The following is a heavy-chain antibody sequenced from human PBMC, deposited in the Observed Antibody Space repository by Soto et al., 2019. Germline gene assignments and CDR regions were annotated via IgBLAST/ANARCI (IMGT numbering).Heavy chain of an antibody. D-gene: IGHD1-1*01. V-gene: IGHV1-69*01. CDR1: GGTFSKDA. J-gene: IGHJ6*02. CDR3: TRVLAHTFEPGKTRYYAMDV. CDR2: LIPVFGSP. Sequence: QVQLVQSGAEVKKPGSSVTVSCKASGGTFSKDAINWVRQAPGQGLEWMGLLIPVFGSPIYAQKFQGRIRITADESTSTAFMDLSSLRSEATAVYYCTRVLAHTFEPGKTRYYAMDVWGQGTTVSVS.